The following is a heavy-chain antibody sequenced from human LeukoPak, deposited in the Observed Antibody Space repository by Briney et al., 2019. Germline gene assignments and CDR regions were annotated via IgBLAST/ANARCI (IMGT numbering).Heavy chain of an antibody. CDR1: GGTFSSYA. V-gene: IGHV1-69*13. CDR2: IIPIFGTA. J-gene: IGHJ5*02. Sequence: GASVKVSCKASGGTFSSYAISWVRQAPGQGLEWMGGIIPIFGTANYAQKFQGRVTITADESTSTAYMELSSLRSEDTAVYYCARDAVPYEGNWFDPWGQGTLVTVSS. CDR3: ARDAVPYEGNWFDP. D-gene: IGHD5-12*01.